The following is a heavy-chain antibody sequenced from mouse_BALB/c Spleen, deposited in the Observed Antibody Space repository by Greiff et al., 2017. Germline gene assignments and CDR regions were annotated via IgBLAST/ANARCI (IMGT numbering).Heavy chain of an antibody. D-gene: IGHD1-1*01. J-gene: IGHJ3*01. CDR3: ARTGGSSYAFAY. V-gene: IGHV14-1*02. CDR2: IDPENGNT. Sequence: VQLKQSGAQLVRPGALVKLSCKASGFNIKDYYMHWVKQRPEQGLEWIGWIDPENGNTIYDPKFQGKASITADTSSNTAYLQLSSLTSEDTAVYYCARTGGSSYAFAYWGQGTLVTVSA. CDR1: GFNIKDYY.